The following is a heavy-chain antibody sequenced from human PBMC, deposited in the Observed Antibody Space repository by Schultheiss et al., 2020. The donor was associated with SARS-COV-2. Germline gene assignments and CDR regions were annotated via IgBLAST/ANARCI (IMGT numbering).Heavy chain of an antibody. Sequence: ASVKVSCKALGYTFIDYYMYWVRQAPGQGLEWMGIINPSGGSTSYAQKFQGRVTITADESTSTAYMELSSLRSEDTAVYYCARARFSGYDYTFEDYWGQGTLVTVSS. CDR1: GYTFIDYY. CDR3: ARARFSGYDYTFEDY. J-gene: IGHJ4*02. CDR2: INPSGGST. V-gene: IGHV1-46*01. D-gene: IGHD5-12*01.